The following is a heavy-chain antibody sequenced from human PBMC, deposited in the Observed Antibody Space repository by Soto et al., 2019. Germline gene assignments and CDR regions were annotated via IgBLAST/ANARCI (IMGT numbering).Heavy chain of an antibody. J-gene: IGHJ5*02. CDR3: ARAFSSKMNWFDP. Sequence: GGSLRLSCAASGFTFSDYYMSWIRQAPGKGLEWVSYISSSGSTIYYADSVKGRFTISRDNAKNSLYLQMNSLRAEDTAVYYCARAFSSKMNWFDPWGQGTLVTVSS. CDR1: GFTFSDYY. CDR2: ISSSGSTI. V-gene: IGHV3-11*01.